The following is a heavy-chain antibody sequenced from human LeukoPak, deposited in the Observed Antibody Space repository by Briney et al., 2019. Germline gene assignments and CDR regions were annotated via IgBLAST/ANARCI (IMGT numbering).Heavy chain of an antibody. CDR2: IKQDGSEK. D-gene: IGHD3-22*01. V-gene: IGHV3-7*01. Sequence: PGGSLRLSCAASGFTFSSYAMSWVRQAPGKGLEWVANIKQDGSEKYYVDSVKGRFTISRDNAKNSLYLQMNSLRAEDTAVYYCARVLNYYDSSGYSHAFDIWGQGTMVTVSS. CDR3: ARVLNYYDSSGYSHAFDI. J-gene: IGHJ3*02. CDR1: GFTFSSYA.